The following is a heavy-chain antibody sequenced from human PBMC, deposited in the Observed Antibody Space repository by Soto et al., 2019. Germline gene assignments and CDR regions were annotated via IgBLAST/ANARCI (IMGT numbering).Heavy chain of an antibody. Sequence: QLQESGPGLVKPSETLSLTCKVSGDSVTTGSYYWTWIRQPPGKGLEWIGYIYYSGSTNYNPSLESRASIFAYKSVSHFTLSLTSVSAGDTAVYYCARRDYAVDAWGRGTLDNVTS. V-gene: IGHV4-61*03. CDR2: IYYSGST. CDR3: ARRDYAVDA. D-gene: IGHD4-17*01. J-gene: IGHJ4*02. CDR1: GDSVTTGSYY.